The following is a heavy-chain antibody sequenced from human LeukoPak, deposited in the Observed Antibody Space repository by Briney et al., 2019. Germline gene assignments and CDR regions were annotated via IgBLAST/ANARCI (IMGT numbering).Heavy chain of an antibody. CDR2: ISGSGGST. V-gene: IGHV3-23*01. CDR1: GFTFSSYG. Sequence: PGRSLRLSCAASGFTFSSYGMHWVRQAPGKGLEWVSAISGSGGSTYYADSVRGRFTISRDNAKNTLYLQMNTLRVEDTAVYYCTRDLMDYDVSTGLHHYYMDVWGQGTTVTVSS. J-gene: IGHJ6*02. CDR3: TRDLMDYDVSTGLHHYYMDV. D-gene: IGHD3-9*01.